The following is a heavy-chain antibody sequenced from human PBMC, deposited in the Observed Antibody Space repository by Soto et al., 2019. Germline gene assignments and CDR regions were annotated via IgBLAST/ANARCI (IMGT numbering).Heavy chain of an antibody. Sequence: PSETLSLTCTVSGGSISSYYWSWIRQPPGKGLEWIGYIYYSGSTNYNPSLKSRVTISVDTSKNQFSLKLSSVTAADTAVYYCARAGRDSSGYYVDYWGQGTLVTVSS. CDR3: ARAGRDSSGYYVDY. V-gene: IGHV4-59*01. CDR2: IYYSGST. CDR1: GGSISSYY. J-gene: IGHJ4*02. D-gene: IGHD3-22*01.